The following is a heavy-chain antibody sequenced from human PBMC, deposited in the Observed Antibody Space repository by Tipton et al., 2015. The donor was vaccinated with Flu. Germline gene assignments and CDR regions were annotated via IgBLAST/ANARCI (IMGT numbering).Heavy chain of an antibody. D-gene: IGHD5/OR15-5a*01. Sequence: TLSLTCTVSGGSISSSSYYWGWIRQPPGKGLEWIGSIYYSGSTYYNPSLKSRVTISVDTSKNQFSLKLSSVTAADTAGYYCARDLRLDYFDYWGQGTLVTVSS. CDR1: GGSISSSSYY. CDR3: ARDLRLDYFDY. CDR2: IYYSGST. V-gene: IGHV4-39*07. J-gene: IGHJ4*02.